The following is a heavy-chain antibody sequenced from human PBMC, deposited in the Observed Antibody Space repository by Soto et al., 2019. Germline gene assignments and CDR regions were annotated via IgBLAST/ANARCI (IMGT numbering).Heavy chain of an antibody. Sequence: QVQLVQSGAEVKKPGASVKVSCKASGYTFTSYGISWVRQAPGQGLEWMGWISADNGNTNYAQKLQGRVTMTTDTSTSTAYMELRSLRSDDTAVYYCARAAIVVVPAAINYYYYYGMDVWGQGTTVTVSS. CDR1: GYTFTSYG. V-gene: IGHV1-18*01. CDR2: ISADNGNT. J-gene: IGHJ6*02. D-gene: IGHD2-2*01. CDR3: ARAAIVVVPAAINYYYYYGMDV.